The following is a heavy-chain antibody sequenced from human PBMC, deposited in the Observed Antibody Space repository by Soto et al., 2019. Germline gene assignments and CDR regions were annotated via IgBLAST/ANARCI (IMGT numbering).Heavy chain of an antibody. Sequence: PGESLKISCKGSGYSFTSYWISWVRQMPGKGLDWMGRIDPSDSYTNYSPSFQGHVTISADKSISTAYLQWSSLKASDTAMYYCARQGYYDFWSGYYDYYYGMDVWGQGTTVTVSS. D-gene: IGHD3-3*01. J-gene: IGHJ6*02. CDR1: GYSFTSYW. V-gene: IGHV5-10-1*01. CDR3: ARQGYYDFWSGYYDYYYGMDV. CDR2: IDPSDSYT.